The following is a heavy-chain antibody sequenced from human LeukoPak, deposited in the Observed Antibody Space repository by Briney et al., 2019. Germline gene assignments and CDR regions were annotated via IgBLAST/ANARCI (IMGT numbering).Heavy chain of an antibody. V-gene: IGHV3-48*01. CDR1: GFTFSSNS. D-gene: IGHD6-19*01. CDR3: ARGAGSGRNHFDY. CDR2: ISSRSSTI. J-gene: IGHJ4*02. Sequence: GGSLRLSCAASGFTFSSNSMNWVRQAPGKGLERVSYISSRSSTIYYADSVKGRFTISRDNATNSLYLQMNSLKAEDTGVYYCARGAGSGRNHFDYWGQGTLVTVSS.